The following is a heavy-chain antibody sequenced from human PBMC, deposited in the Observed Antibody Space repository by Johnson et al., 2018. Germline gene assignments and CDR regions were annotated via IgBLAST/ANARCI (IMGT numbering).Heavy chain of an antibody. Sequence: VQLVESGAEVKKPGASVKVSCKASGYTFTSYDINWVRQATGQGLEWMGWMNPNSGNTGYAQKFQGRVTMTRNTSLSTAYMELSSLRSEDTAVYYCAGRKNGEYDAFDIWGQGTMVTVSS. J-gene: IGHJ3*02. CDR2: MNPNSGNT. CDR1: GYTFTSYD. CDR3: AGRKNGEYDAFDI. V-gene: IGHV1-8*01. D-gene: IGHD3-10*01.